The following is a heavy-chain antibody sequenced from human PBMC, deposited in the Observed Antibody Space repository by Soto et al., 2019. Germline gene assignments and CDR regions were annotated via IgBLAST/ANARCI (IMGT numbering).Heavy chain of an antibody. CDR3: ARGSSGYGYYSFDI. CDR1: GFTVSSNY. J-gene: IGHJ3*02. V-gene: IGHV3-53*04. CDR2: IYGDGST. D-gene: IGHD5-12*01. Sequence: EVQLVESGGGLVQPGGSLRLSCAASGFTVSSNYMSWVRQAPGKGLEWVSVIYGDGSTYYADSVKGRFTISRQNSKNTLYHQTNSLRPEDTAVYYCARGSSGYGYYSFDIWGQGTMVTVSS.